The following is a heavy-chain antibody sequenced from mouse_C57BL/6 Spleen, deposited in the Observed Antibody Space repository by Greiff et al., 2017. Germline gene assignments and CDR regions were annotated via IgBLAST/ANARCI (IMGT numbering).Heavy chain of an antibody. Sequence: QVQLKQSGPELVKPGASVKISCKASGYAFSSSGMNWVKQRPGKGLEWMGRIYPGDGDTNYNGKFKGKATLTADKSSSTAYMKLSSLTSEDSAVYFCERVYGSSDGYYAMDYWGQGTSVTVSS. CDR3: ERVYGSSDGYYAMDY. J-gene: IGHJ4*01. V-gene: IGHV1-82*01. CDR1: GYAFSSSG. CDR2: IYPGDGDT. D-gene: IGHD1-1*01.